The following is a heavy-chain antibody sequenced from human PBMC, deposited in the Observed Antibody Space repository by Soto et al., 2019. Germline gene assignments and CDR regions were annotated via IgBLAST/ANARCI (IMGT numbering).Heavy chain of an antibody. Sequence: SETLSLTCTVSGGSISSGGYFWSWVRQHPGKGLEWIGNIYYSGRTYYNPSLKSRVTISVDTSKNQFSLKLSSVTAADTAVYYCARFAKEENPKVGSWYYFDYWGQGTRVTVSS. CDR2: IYYSGRT. J-gene: IGHJ4*02. D-gene: IGHD6-13*01. CDR1: GGSISSGGYF. CDR3: ARFAKEENPKVGSWYYFDY. V-gene: IGHV4-31*03.